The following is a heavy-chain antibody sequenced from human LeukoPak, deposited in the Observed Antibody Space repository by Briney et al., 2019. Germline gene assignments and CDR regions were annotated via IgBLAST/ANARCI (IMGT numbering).Heavy chain of an antibody. CDR3: ARGFRGDNFDY. D-gene: IGHD7-27*01. J-gene: IGHJ4*02. V-gene: IGHV4-38-2*02. CDR1: GYSISSAYY. Sequence: SETLSLTCSVSGYSISSAYYWGWIRQPPGKGLEWIGTMYHSGSTNYNPSLKSRVTISVDTSKNQFSLKLSSVTAADTAVYFCARGFRGDNFDYWGQGSLVTVSS. CDR2: MYHSGST.